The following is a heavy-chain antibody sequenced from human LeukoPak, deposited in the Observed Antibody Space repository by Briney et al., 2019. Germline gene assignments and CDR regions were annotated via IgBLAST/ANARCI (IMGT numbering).Heavy chain of an antibody. V-gene: IGHV1-18*01. CDR1: GYNFISYG. CDR2: ISAYNGNT. D-gene: IGHD6-19*01. J-gene: IGHJ4*02. CDR3: ARDDSSDIAVAVN. Sequence: ASVKVSCKASGYNFISYGISWVRQAPGQGLEWMGWISAYNGNTNYAQKLQGRVTMSTDTSTSTAYMELRSLRSDDTAVYYCARDDSSDIAVAVNWGQGTQVTVSS.